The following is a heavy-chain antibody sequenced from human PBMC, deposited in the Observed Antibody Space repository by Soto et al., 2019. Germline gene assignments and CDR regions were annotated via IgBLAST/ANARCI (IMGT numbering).Heavy chain of an antibody. Sequence: PGGSLRLSCAASGFTFSSYWMHWVRQAPGKGLVWVSRINSDGSSTSYADSVKGRFTISRDNAKNTLYLQMNSLRAEDTAVYYCARLIAARQKNWFDPWGQGTLVTVSS. J-gene: IGHJ5*02. D-gene: IGHD6-6*01. CDR2: INSDGSST. CDR1: GFTFSSYW. V-gene: IGHV3-74*01. CDR3: ARLIAARQKNWFDP.